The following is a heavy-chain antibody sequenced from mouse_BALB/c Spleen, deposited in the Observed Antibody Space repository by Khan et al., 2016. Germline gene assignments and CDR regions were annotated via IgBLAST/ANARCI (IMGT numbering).Heavy chain of an antibody. CDR3: ATMIAYYFDY. V-gene: IGHV1-63*02. CDR2: IYPGGGYT. D-gene: IGHD2-3*01. J-gene: IGHJ2*01. Sequence: QVQLKQSGAELVRPGTSVKMSCKAAGYTFTNYWIGWVQQTPGHGLEWIGDIYPGGGYTNYNATFKGKATLTADTSSSTAYLQLSSLTSEDSAICYCATMIAYYFDYWGQGTTLTVSS. CDR1: GYTFTNYW.